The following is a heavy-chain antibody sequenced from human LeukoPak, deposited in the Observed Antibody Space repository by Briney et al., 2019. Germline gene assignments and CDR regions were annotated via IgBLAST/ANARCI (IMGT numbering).Heavy chain of an antibody. J-gene: IGHJ5*02. D-gene: IGHD3-3*01. V-gene: IGHV1-2*02. CDR3: AGERGNSEATIFGVVITYSPNWFDP. Sequence: ASVKVSCKASGYTFTGYYMHWVRQAPGQGLEWMGWINPNSGGTNYAQKFQGRVTMTRDTSISTAYMELSRLRSDDTAVYYCAGERGNSEATIFGVVITYSPNWFDPWGQGTLVTVSS. CDR2: INPNSGGT. CDR1: GYTFTGYY.